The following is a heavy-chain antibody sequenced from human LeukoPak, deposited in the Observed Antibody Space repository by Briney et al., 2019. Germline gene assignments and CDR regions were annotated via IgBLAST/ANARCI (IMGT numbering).Heavy chain of an antibody. D-gene: IGHD3-3*01. CDR3: AKDLLSHYDRGYFDY. CDR2: IRYDGSNK. CDR1: GFTFSSYG. V-gene: IGHV3-30*02. J-gene: IGHJ4*02. Sequence: PGGSLRLSCAASGFTFSSYGMHWVRQAPGKGLEWVAFIRYDGSNKYYADSVKGRFTISRDNSKNTLYLQMNSLRAEDTAVYYCAKDLLSHYDRGYFDYWGQGTLVTVSS.